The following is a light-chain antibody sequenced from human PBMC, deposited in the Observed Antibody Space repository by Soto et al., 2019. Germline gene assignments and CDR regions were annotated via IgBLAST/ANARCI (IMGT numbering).Light chain of an antibody. CDR1: QSVSSSD. V-gene: IGKV3-20*01. J-gene: IGKJ3*01. CDR2: GAS. CDR3: QQYGSAPFT. Sequence: EIVLTQSPGTLSLSPGERATLSCRASQSVSSSDLAWYQQKPGQAPRLLIYGASNRATGIPDRFSGSGSGTDFTLTISRLEPEDFAVYYCQQYGSAPFTFCPGTKVDIK.